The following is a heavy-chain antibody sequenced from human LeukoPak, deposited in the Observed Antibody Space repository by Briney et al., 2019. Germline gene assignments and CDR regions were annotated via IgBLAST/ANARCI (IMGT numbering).Heavy chain of an antibody. D-gene: IGHD1-1*01. V-gene: IGHV3-33*01. CDR1: GLTFSSYG. CDR2: IWYDGSIK. Sequence: GGSLRLSCAASGLTFSSYGMHWARQAPGKGLEWVAIIWYDGSIKYYADSVKGRFSVSRDNSKSTLYLQMNSLRGEDTAVYYCARYLGTTRLDPWGQGTLVTVSA. CDR3: ARYLGTTRLDP. J-gene: IGHJ5*02.